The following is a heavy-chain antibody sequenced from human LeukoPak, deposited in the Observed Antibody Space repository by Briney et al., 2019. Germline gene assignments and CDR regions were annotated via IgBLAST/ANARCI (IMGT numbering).Heavy chain of an antibody. CDR2: ISGSGGST. V-gene: IGHV3-23*01. CDR3: AKDVYYDSSGYLDY. D-gene: IGHD3-22*01. CDR1: GFTFGDFA. J-gene: IGHJ4*02. Sequence: GGSLRLSCTTSGFTFGDFAMSWFRQAPGKGLEWVSAISGSGGSTYYADSVKSRFTISRDNSKNTLYLQMNSLRAEDTAVYYCAKDVYYDSSGYLDYWGQGTLVTVSS.